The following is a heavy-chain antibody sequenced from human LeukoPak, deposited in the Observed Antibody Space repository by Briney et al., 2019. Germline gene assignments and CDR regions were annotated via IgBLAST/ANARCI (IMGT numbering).Heavy chain of an antibody. CDR3: AKVYDFWSGYPDY. CDR2: ISGSGGST. V-gene: IGHV3-23*01. Sequence: GGSLRLSCAASGFTFSSYAMSWVRQAPGKGLEWVSAISGSGGSTYYADSVKGRFTISRDNTKNTLYLQMNSLRAEDTAVYYCAKVYDFWSGYPDYWGQGTLVTVSS. CDR1: GFTFSSYA. D-gene: IGHD3-3*01. J-gene: IGHJ4*02.